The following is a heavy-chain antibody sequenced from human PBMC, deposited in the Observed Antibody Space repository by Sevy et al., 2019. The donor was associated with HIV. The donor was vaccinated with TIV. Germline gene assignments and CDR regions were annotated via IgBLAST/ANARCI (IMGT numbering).Heavy chain of an antibody. CDR3: AKGAVGYCSGGSCWDAFDI. CDR1: GFTFSSYG. CDR2: ISYDGSNK. V-gene: IGHV3-30*18. Sequence: GSLRLSCAASGFTFSSYGMHWVRQAPGKGLEWVAVISYDGSNKYYADSVKGRFTISRDNSKNTLYLQMNSLRAEDTAVYYCAKGAVGYCSGGSCWDAFDIWGQGTMVTVSS. J-gene: IGHJ3*02. D-gene: IGHD2-15*01.